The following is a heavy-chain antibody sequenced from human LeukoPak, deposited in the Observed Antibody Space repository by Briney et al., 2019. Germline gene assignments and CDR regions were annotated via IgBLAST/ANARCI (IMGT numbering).Heavy chain of an antibody. V-gene: IGHV3-21*04. CDR2: ISSSNNYI. D-gene: IGHD1-1*01. CDR1: GFTFSSYS. Sequence: GGSLRLSCAASGFTFSSYSMNWVRQAPGKGLEWVSSISSSNNYIYYADSVKGRFTISRDNSKSTLYLQMNGLRAEDTAIFYCAKSLFTSATGTGRAFHIWGQGTRVTVSS. CDR3: AKSLFTSATGTGRAFHI. J-gene: IGHJ3*02.